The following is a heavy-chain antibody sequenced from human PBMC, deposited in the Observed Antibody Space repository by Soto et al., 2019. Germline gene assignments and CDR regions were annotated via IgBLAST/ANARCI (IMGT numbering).Heavy chain of an antibody. CDR3: AKTRKLYGSVSYLPLTPFDY. CDR1: GVTFSSYA. D-gene: IGHD3-10*01. J-gene: IGHJ4*02. V-gene: IGHV3-23*01. CDR2: MSGSGGST. Sequence: EVQLLESGGGLVQPGGSLRLSCAASGVTFSSYAMSWVRQAPGKGLEWVSAMSGSGGSTYYADSVKGRFTISRDNSKNTLYLQMNSLRAEDTAVYYCAKTRKLYGSVSYLPLTPFDYWGQGTLVTVSS.